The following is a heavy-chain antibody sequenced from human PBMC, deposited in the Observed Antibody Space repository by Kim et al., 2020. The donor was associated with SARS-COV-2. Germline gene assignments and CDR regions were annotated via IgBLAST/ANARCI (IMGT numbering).Heavy chain of an antibody. D-gene: IGHD2-2*01. V-gene: IGHV4-59*02. CDR1: GGSVISHY. J-gene: IGHJ4*02. CDR2: VFYSGTT. Sequence: SETLSLTCIVSGGSVISHYWNWIRQPPGKGLECIGNVFYSGTTNYNSSLGSRVAISMDTSKSQVSLRLSSVTAADTAVYYCAKSQTRLDTSPFDSWGQGTLVTVSS. CDR3: AKSQTRLDTSPFDS.